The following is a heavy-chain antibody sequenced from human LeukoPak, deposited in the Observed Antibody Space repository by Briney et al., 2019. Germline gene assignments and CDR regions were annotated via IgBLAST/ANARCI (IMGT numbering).Heavy chain of an antibody. CDR1: GYTLTSYY. V-gene: IGHV1-46*01. CDR3: ARDHALYDSSGPSPFDY. Sequence: GASVKVSCKASGYTLTSYYMHWVRQAPGQGLEWMGIINPSGGSTSYAQKLQGRVTMTTDTSTSTAYMELRSLRSDDTAVYYCARDHALYDSSGPSPFDYWGQGTLVTVSS. CDR2: INPSGGST. J-gene: IGHJ4*02. D-gene: IGHD3-22*01.